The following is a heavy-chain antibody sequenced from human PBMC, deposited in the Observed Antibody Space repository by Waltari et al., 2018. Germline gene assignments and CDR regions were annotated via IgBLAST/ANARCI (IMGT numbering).Heavy chain of an antibody. CDR1: GDSVPSNSAA. J-gene: IGHJ4*02. Sequence: QVQLQQSGPGLVKPSQTLSLNCAISGDSVPSNSAAWNWSRQSPSRGLEWLGRTYYRSKWYDDYAVSAKSRITINPDTSKHQFSLQLNSVSPEDTAVYYCARGYGGSGWYFDDWVQGTLVTVSS. V-gene: IGHV6-1*01. D-gene: IGHD6-19*01. CDR3: ARGYGGSGWYFDD. CDR2: TYYRSKWYD.